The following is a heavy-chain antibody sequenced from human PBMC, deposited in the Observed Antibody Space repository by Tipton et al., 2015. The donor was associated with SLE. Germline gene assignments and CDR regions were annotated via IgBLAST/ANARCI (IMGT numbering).Heavy chain of an antibody. J-gene: IGHJ6*02. D-gene: IGHD3-16*01. CDR2: IYNDGRT. CDR1: GFAVSNNH. Sequence: SLRLSCAASGFAVSNNHMTWVRQAPGKGLEWVSIIYNDGRTYYADSVKGRFTISRDSSKSTLYLQMNSLRAEDTAVYYCARDLADYGMDVWGQGTTVTVSS. V-gene: IGHV3-53*05. CDR3: ARDLADYGMDV.